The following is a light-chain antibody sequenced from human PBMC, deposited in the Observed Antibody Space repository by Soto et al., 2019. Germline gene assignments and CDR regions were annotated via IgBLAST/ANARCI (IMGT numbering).Light chain of an antibody. CDR1: QSVSSSY. Sequence: EIGLTQSPGTLSLSPGERATLSCRASQSVSSSYLAWYQQKPGQAPRLLIYGASSRATGIPDRFSGSGSGTDFALPISRLEPEDFAVYYCQQYGSSLYTFGQGTKLEIK. V-gene: IGKV3-20*01. CDR3: QQYGSSLYT. CDR2: GAS. J-gene: IGKJ2*01.